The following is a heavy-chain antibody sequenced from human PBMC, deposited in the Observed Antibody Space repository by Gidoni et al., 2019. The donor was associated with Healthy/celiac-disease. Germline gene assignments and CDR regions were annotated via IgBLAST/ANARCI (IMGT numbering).Heavy chain of an antibody. V-gene: IGHV3-7*01. CDR1: GFTFSSYW. CDR2: ITQDGSEK. CDR3: ARYYDSSGYYYANDAFDI. Sequence: EVQLVESGGGLVQPGGSLRLSCAASGFTFSSYWMSWVRQAPGKGLEWVANITQDGSEKYYVDSMKGRFTISRDNAKNSLYLQMNSLSAEDTAVYYCARYYDSSGYYYANDAFDIWGKGTMVTVSS. D-gene: IGHD3-22*01. J-gene: IGHJ3*02.